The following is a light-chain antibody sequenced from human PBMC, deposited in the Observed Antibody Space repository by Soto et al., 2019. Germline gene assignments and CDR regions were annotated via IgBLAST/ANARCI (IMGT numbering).Light chain of an antibody. CDR3: QQYGSSPIT. CDR2: GAS. V-gene: IGKV3-20*01. J-gene: IGKJ5*01. CDR1: QSVTNDY. Sequence: SPGTLSLSPGERATLSCRASQSVTNDYLAWYQHKPGQAPRLLIYGASSGATDIPDRFSGSGSGTDFTLTISRLEPEDFAVYYCQQYGSSPITFGPGTRLGIK.